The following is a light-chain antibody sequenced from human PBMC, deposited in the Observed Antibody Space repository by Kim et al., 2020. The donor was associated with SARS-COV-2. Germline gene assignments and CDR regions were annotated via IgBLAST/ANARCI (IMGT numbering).Light chain of an antibody. Sequence: ASVKLTCTLSSGHSSNPIAWHQQQAEKGPRYLMTLNSDGSHSKGDGIPDRFSGSSSGAERHLTISGLQSDDEADYYCQTWGTGIWVFGGGTQLTVL. J-gene: IGLJ3*02. V-gene: IGLV4-69*01. CDR2: LNSDGSH. CDR1: SGHSSNP. CDR3: QTWGTGIWV.